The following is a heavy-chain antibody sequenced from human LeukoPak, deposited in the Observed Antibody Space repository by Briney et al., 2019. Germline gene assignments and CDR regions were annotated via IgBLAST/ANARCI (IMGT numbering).Heavy chain of an antibody. J-gene: IGHJ6*03. CDR3: AKDQDSYYYYYMDV. CDR1: GFTFSTYA. V-gene: IGHV3-23*01. CDR2: FSGSGGGGGDT. Sequence: GGSLRLSCVASGFTFSTYAMHWVRQAPGKGLEWVSSFSGSGGGGGDTYYADSVKGRFTISRDNSKNTLYLQMDSLRVEDTAVYYCAKDQDSYYYYYMDVWGKGTTVTVSS.